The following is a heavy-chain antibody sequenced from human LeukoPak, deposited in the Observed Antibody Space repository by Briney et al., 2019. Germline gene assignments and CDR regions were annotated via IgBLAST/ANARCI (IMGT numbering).Heavy chain of an antibody. CDR1: GFTFSSYA. Sequence: PGGSLRLSCAASGFTFSSYAMSWVRQAPGKGLEWVSAISGSGGSTYYADSVKGRFTISRDNAKNSLYLQMNSLRAEDTAVYYCARGQAVPAAIPHVWGKGTTVTISS. CDR2: ISGSGGST. J-gene: IGHJ6*04. V-gene: IGHV3-23*01. D-gene: IGHD2-2*01. CDR3: ARGQAVPAAIPHV.